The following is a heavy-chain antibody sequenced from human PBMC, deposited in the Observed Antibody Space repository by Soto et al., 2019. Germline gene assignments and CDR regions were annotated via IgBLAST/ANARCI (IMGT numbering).Heavy chain of an antibody. J-gene: IGHJ4*02. Sequence: ASVKVSCKASGYTFTSYAMHWVRQAPGQRLEWMGWINAGNGNTKYSQKFQGRVTITRDTSASTAYMELSSLRSEDTAVYYCARVGRREGPYYFDYWGQGTLVTVSS. V-gene: IGHV1-3*01. CDR2: INAGNGNT. CDR3: ARVGRREGPYYFDY. CDR1: GYTFTSYA.